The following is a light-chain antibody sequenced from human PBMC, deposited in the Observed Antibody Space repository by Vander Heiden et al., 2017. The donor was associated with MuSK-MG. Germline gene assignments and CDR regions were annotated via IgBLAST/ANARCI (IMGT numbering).Light chain of an antibody. J-gene: IGKJ2*01. CDR3: QQYNNWPTLYT. CDR2: GAS. CDR1: QSVSSN. Sequence: EIVMTQSPATLSVSPGERATLSCRASQSVSSNLAWYQQKPGQAPRLLIYGASTRATGIPARFSGSGSGTEFTLTISSRQPEDFAVYYCQQYNNWPTLYTFGQGTKLEIK. V-gene: IGKV3-15*01.